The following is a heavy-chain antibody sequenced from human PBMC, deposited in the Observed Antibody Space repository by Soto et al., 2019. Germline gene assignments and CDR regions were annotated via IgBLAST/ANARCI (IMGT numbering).Heavy chain of an antibody. J-gene: IGHJ6*02. D-gene: IGHD6-19*01. CDR3: AKGAVAGTPTSYYYYGMDV. CDR1: GGTFRTCA. Sequence: QVQLLQSGAEVKKPGSSVRVSCEASGGTFRTCAISWVRQAPGQGLEWMGEIIPIFGTINYAQKFQGRLTITADESTATVYMDLRSLRSDDTALYYCAKGAVAGTPTSYYYYGMDVWGQGTTVTVSS. CDR2: IIPIFGTI. V-gene: IGHV1-69*12.